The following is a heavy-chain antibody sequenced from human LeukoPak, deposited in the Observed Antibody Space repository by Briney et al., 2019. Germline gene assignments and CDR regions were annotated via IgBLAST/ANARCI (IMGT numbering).Heavy chain of an antibody. V-gene: IGHV1-18*01. CDR3: ARADCSSSGCHTVSY. CDR1: GYTFTSYG. J-gene: IGHJ4*02. CDR2: ISAYNANT. D-gene: IGHD2-2*02. Sequence: ASVKVSCKASGYTFTSYGISWVRQAPGQGLEWMGWISAYNANTNYAQTLQGRVTMTTDTSTSTAYLELRSLRSDDTAVYYCARADCSSSGCHTVSYWGQGTLVTVSS.